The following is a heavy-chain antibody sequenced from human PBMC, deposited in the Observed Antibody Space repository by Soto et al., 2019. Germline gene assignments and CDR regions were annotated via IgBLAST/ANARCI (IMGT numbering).Heavy chain of an antibody. CDR2: IIPILGIA. V-gene: IGHV1-69*08. D-gene: IGHD2-2*01. CDR3: ARELDQLLIDY. CDR1: GGTFSSYT. Sequence: QVQLVQSGAEVKKPGSSVKVSCKASGGTFSSYTISWVRQAPGQGLEWMGRIIPILGIANYAQKFQGRVTITADKSTSTAYMELSSLRSEDTAVYYCARELDQLLIDYWGQGTLVTVSS. J-gene: IGHJ4*02.